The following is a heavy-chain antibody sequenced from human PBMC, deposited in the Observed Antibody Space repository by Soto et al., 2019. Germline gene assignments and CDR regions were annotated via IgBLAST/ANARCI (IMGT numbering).Heavy chain of an antibody. Sequence: GGSLRLSCAASGFTFSDYYMSWIRQAPGKGLEWVSYISSSGSTIYYADSVKGRFTISRDNAKNSLYLQMNSLSAEDTAVYYCAGFDLWRYYGMDVWGQGTMVTVSS. CDR2: ISSSGSTI. V-gene: IGHV3-11*01. CDR1: GFTFSDYY. J-gene: IGHJ6*02. CDR3: AGFDLWRYYGMDV. D-gene: IGHD1-1*01.